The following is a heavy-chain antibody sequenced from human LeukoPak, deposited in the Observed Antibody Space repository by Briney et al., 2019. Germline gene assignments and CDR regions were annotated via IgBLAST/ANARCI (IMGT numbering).Heavy chain of an antibody. CDR2: IHHTGSI. Sequence: SETLSLTCAVSGYSISSGYYWGWIRQPPGKGLEWIGSIHHTGSIYYNPSLKSRVTISVDTSKNQFSLRLSSVTAADTAVYYCAGSTSRETFDYWGQGTLVTVSS. CDR3: AGSTSRETFDY. J-gene: IGHJ4*02. V-gene: IGHV4-38-2*01. D-gene: IGHD2-2*01. CDR1: GYSISSGYY.